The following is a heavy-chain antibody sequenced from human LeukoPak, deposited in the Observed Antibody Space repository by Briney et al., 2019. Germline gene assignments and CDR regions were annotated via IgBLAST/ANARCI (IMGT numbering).Heavy chain of an antibody. Sequence: SETLSLTCAVYGGSFSGYYWSWIRQPPGKGLEWIGEINHSGSTNYNPSLKSRVTISVDTSKNQFPLKLSSVNAADTAVYYCARGPYDYVWGSYRSFDYWGQGTLVTVSS. V-gene: IGHV4-34*01. J-gene: IGHJ4*02. CDR1: GGSFSGYY. D-gene: IGHD3-16*02. CDR3: ARGPYDYVWGSYRSFDY. CDR2: INHSGST.